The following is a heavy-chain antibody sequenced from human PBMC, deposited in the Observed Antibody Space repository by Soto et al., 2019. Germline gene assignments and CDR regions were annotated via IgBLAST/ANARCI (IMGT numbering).Heavy chain of an antibody. J-gene: IGHJ4*02. CDR2: IIPIFGTA. D-gene: IGHD4-17*01. Sequence: GASVKVSCKASGGTFSSYAISWVRQAPGQGLEWMGGIIPIFGTANYAQKFQGRVTITADKSTSTAYMELSSLRSEDTAVYYCARDNYGEKFDYWGQGTLVTVSS. CDR1: GGTFSSYA. CDR3: ARDNYGEKFDY. V-gene: IGHV1-69*06.